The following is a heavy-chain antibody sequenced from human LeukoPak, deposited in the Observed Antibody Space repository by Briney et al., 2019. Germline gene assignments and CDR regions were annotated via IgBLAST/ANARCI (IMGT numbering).Heavy chain of an antibody. D-gene: IGHD5-12*01. CDR1: GGSIRSYY. J-gene: IGHJ4*02. CDR2: IYSSGST. CDR3: ARGAGMVATLDY. V-gene: IGHV4-4*07. Sequence: SETLSLTCTVSGGSIRSYYWSWIRQPAGKGLEWIGRIYSSGSTNYNPSLKSRVTMSVDTSKNQFSLKLSSVTAADTAVYYCARGAGMVATLDYWGQGTLVTVSS.